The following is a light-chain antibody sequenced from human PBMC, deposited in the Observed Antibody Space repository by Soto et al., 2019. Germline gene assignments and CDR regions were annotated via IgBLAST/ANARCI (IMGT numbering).Light chain of an antibody. V-gene: IGKV3-20*01. Sequence: EIVLTQSPGTPSLSPGERATLSCRASQSVTNNYLAWYQQKPGQAPRLLIFGASSRATGIPDRFSGSGSGTDFTLTISRLEPEDFAVYYCQHYGASAMYTFGQGTKLETK. CDR1: QSVTNNY. CDR2: GAS. J-gene: IGKJ2*01. CDR3: QHYGASAMYT.